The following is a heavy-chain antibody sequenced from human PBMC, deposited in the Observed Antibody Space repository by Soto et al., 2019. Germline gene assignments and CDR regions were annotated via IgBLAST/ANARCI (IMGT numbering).Heavy chain of an antibody. D-gene: IGHD6-13*01. CDR1: GDRFSTYG. CDR3: AQGTVYCSASSCYPSGHYGMDV. CDR2: TNFYSAIT. V-gene: IGHV1-18*04. J-gene: IGHJ6*02. Sequence: ASVKVSCKASGDRFSTYGITWVRQAPGRGLEWMAWTNFYSAITKYAQKFQGRVTMTTDTSTNTVYMELRSLRSDDSATYYCAQGTVYCSASSCYPSGHYGMDVWGQGTSVTVSS.